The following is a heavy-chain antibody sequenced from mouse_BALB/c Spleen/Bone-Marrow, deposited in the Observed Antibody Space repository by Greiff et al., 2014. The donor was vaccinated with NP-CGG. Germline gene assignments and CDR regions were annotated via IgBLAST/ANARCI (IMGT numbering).Heavy chain of an antibody. J-gene: IGHJ4*01. D-gene: IGHD2-4*01. V-gene: IGHV1-54*01. Sequence: VQLQQSGAELVRPGTSVKVSCKGSGYAFTNHLIEWVKQRPGQGLEWIGVINSGSGGTKYNEKFKGKATLTADKSSSTAYMQLSSLTSDDSAVYFCAGAITDAVDYWGQGTSVTVSS. CDR3: AGAITDAVDY. CDR2: INSGSGGT. CDR1: GYAFTNHL.